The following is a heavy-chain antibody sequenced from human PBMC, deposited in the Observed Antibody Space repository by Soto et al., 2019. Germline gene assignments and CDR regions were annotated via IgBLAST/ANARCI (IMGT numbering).Heavy chain of an antibody. CDR3: AREVPQFAMGMDF. Sequence: SLKGYWKTAGDAFSIDAGGWGRKEPGQGLGWMGGIIPIFGTANYAQKFQGRVTITADKSTSTTYMELSSLRSEDTAVYYCAREVPQFAMGMDFWGQGTTVPVSS. V-gene: IGHV1-69*06. CDR1: GDAFSIDA. J-gene: IGHJ6*02. D-gene: IGHD3-10*01. CDR2: IIPIFGTA.